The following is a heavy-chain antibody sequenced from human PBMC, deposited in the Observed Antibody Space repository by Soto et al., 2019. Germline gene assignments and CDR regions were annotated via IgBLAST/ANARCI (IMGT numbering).Heavy chain of an antibody. CDR3: ARGDCVGGTCYSLAGSCYYYMDV. CDR2: INSDGSVS. D-gene: IGHD2-15*01. V-gene: IGHV3-74*02. Sequence: EVQLVESGGGLVQPGGSLRLSCAASGFTFSNYWMYWVRQAPGKGLEWVSRINSDGSVSSHADSVRGRLTISSDNVKNTLYLHMDSLRAEDTAVYFCARGDCVGGTCYSLAGSCYYYMDVWGKGTTVTVFS. CDR1: GFTFSNYW. J-gene: IGHJ6*03.